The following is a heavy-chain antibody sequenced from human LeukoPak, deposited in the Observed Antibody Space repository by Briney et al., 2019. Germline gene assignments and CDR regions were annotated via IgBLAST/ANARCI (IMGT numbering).Heavy chain of an antibody. CDR3: ARERGGYCSSTSCFPIDY. J-gene: IGHJ4*02. CDR2: ISSSSSYI. Sequence: GGSLRLSCAASGFTFSSYSMNWVRQAPGKGLEWVSSISSSSSYIYYADSVKGRFTISRDNAKNSLYLQMNSLRAEETSVYYCARERGGYCSSTSCFPIDYGGQGTLVTVSS. V-gene: IGHV3-21*01. CDR1: GFTFSSYS. D-gene: IGHD2-2*01.